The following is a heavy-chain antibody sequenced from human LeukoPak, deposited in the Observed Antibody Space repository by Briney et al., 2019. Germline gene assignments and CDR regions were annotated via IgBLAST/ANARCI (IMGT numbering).Heavy chain of an antibody. Sequence: PGRSLRLSCAASRFTFSTYGMHWVRQAPGKALEWVAVISYDGTNKYYGDSVKGRFTISRENSKNTVYLQMNSLRAEDTAVYYCAKVRSPNSVYHGMDVWGQGTTVTVSS. D-gene: IGHD4-17*01. CDR1: RFTFSTYG. V-gene: IGHV3-30*18. CDR3: AKVRSPNSVYHGMDV. J-gene: IGHJ6*02. CDR2: ISYDGTNK.